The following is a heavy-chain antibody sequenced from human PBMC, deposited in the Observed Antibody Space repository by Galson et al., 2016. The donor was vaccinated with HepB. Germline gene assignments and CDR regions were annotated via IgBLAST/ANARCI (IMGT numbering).Heavy chain of an antibody. CDR3: TRDFDY. J-gene: IGHJ4*02. Sequence: CAISGDSVSSNTASWNWIRQSPSRGFEWLGRTYYRSKWINEYAVSVKGRITINPDTSENQFSLQLNSVTPEDTAVYYCTRDFDYWGQGTLVTVSS. CDR1: GDSVSSNTAS. V-gene: IGHV6-1*01. CDR2: TYYRSKWIN.